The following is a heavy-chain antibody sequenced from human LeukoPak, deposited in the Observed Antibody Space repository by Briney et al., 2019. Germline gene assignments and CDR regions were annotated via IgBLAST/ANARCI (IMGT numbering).Heavy chain of an antibody. D-gene: IGHD1-14*01. Sequence: GGSLRLSCAASGFTFDDYAMHWVRQAPGKGLEWVSGISWNSGSIGYADSVKGRFTISRDNAKNSLYLQMNSLRAEDTALYYCAKARTLYYYYYGMDVWGQGTTVTVSS. CDR1: GFTFDDYA. CDR3: AKARTLYYYYYGMDV. V-gene: IGHV3-9*01. CDR2: ISWNSGSI. J-gene: IGHJ6*02.